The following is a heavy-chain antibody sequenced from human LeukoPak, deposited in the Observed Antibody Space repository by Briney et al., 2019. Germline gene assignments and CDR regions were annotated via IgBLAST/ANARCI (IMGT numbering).Heavy chain of an antibody. V-gene: IGHV3-21*01. Sequence: GGSLRLSCAASGFTFNTYTMNWVRQAPGKGLEWVSSISSSSNNINYADSVKGRFTISRDNAMNSVHLQMNSLRVEDTAVYCCARGYQRPDYWGQGTLITVSS. CDR1: GFTFNTYT. J-gene: IGHJ4*02. D-gene: IGHD2-2*01. CDR2: ISSSSNNI. CDR3: ARGYQRPDY.